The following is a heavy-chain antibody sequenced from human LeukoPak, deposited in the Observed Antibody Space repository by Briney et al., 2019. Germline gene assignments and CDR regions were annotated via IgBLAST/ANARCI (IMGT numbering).Heavy chain of an antibody. CDR2: IRYDGGET. CDR3: AKDGHDCIDY. V-gene: IGHV3-30*02. CDR1: GFTFSSYS. D-gene: IGHD2-21*01. J-gene: IGHJ4*02. Sequence: PGGSLRLSCAASGFTFSSYSMNWVRQAPGKGLEWVAFIRYDGGETFYADFVKGRFTISRDNSKNTLSLQLNTLRPEDTALYYCAKDGHDCIDYWGPGTLVTVSS.